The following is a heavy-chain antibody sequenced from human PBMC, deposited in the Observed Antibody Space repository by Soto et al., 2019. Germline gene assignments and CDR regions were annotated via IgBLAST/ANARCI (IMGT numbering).Heavy chain of an antibody. V-gene: IGHV4-30-2*01. J-gene: IGHJ5*02. Sequence: SVTLSLPGTVCGSSISSGGYSWSWIRQPPGKGLEWIGYIYHSGSTYYNPSLKSRVTISVDRSKNQFSLKLSSVTAADTAVYYCARGQGRPVNWFDPWGQGTLFTVSS. CDR2: IYHSGST. CDR3: ARGQGRPVNWFDP. CDR1: GSSISSGGYS.